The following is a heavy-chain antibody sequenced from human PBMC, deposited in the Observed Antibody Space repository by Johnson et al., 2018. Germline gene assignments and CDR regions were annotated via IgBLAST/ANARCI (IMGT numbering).Heavy chain of an antibody. CDR1: GFTFGDYG. V-gene: IGHV3-49*03. CDR2: IRDRGSGGTP. D-gene: IGHD3-16*01. CDR3: VRGYATHFY. Sequence: VQLVESGGGVVQPGRSLRLSCTTSGFTFGDYGMSWFRQAPGKGPEWVSFIRDRGSGGTPEYAASVKDRFTIARDDSKSIANLQMDSLKIEDTDVYFCVRGYATHFYWGQGTLVTVSS. J-gene: IGHJ4*02.